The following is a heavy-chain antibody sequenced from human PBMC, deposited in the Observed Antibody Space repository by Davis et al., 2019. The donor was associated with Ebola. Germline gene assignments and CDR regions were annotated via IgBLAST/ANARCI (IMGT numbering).Heavy chain of an antibody. Sequence: SETLSLTCTVSTASVSSGSYYWSCTRQPPGKRLEWIGYIYYNKKPKYNPSLKSRVTISIDTSKNQFSLNLNSVTAAATAVYYCARDFWSGYPGAYGLDVWGQGTTVTVSS. CDR1: TASVSSGSYY. V-gene: IGHV4-61*01. CDR3: ARDFWSGYPGAYGLDV. J-gene: IGHJ6*02. D-gene: IGHD3-3*01. CDR2: IYYNKKP.